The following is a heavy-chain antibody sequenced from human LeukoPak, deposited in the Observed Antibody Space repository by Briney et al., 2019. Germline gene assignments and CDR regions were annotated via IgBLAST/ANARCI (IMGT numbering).Heavy chain of an antibody. CDR1: GFIFTNYF. V-gene: IGHV3-7*03. Sequence: GALRLSCAASGFIFTNYFMSWVRQAPGKGLEWVASIKHDGSEKYYVDSVRGRFTISRDNAKNSVFLQMNSLRVEDTAIYYCARALSAWGQGTLVTVSS. J-gene: IGHJ4*02. CDR2: IKHDGSEK. CDR3: ARALSA. D-gene: IGHD3-3*01.